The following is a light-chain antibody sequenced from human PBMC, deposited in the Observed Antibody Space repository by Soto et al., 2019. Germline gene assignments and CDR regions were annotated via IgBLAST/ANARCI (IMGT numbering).Light chain of an antibody. Sequence: ILMPQSPATVSVSPGESATLSCRASQNIYYNVAWYQQRPGQAPRLLIYRASTRAPGVPARFDGSGPGTEFTLTIRSLQPEKFPVYSCLQYHNVWAFGQGTKLDI. CDR3: LQYHNVWA. CDR2: RAS. J-gene: IGKJ1*01. CDR1: QNIYYN. V-gene: IGKV3-15*01.